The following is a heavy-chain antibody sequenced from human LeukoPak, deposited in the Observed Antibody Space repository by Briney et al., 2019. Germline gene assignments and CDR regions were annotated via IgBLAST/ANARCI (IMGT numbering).Heavy chain of an antibody. J-gene: IGHJ6*02. CDR2: ISYDGSNK. Sequence: PGGSLRLSCAASGFTFSSYGMHWVRQAPGKGLEWVAVISYDGSNKYYADSVKGRFTISRDNSKNTLYLQMNSLRAEDTAVYYCAQGGPGGYYYYGMDVWGQGTTVTVSS. D-gene: IGHD1-14*01. V-gene: IGHV3-30*18. CDR3: AQGGPGGYYYYGMDV. CDR1: GFTFSSYG.